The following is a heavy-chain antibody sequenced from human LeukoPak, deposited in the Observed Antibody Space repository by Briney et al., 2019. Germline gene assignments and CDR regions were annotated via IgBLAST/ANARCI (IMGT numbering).Heavy chain of an antibody. V-gene: IGHV4-59*01. CDR1: GGSISSYY. Sequence: PSETLSLTCTVSGGSISSYYWSWIRQPPGKGLEWIGYIYYSGSTNYNPSLKSRVTISVDTSKNQFSLKLSSVTAADTAVYYCARERSRRPMFDPWGQGTLVTVSS. CDR3: ARERSRRPMFDP. CDR2: IYYSGST. J-gene: IGHJ5*02.